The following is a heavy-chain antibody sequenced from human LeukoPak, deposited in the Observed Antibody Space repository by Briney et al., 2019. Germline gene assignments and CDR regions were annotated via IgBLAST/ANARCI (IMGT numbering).Heavy chain of an antibody. CDR2: IYYSGST. Sequence: KPSETLSLTCTVSGGSISSSSYYWGWIRQPPGKGLEWIGYIYYSGSTNYNPSLKSRVTISVDTSKNQFSLKLSSVTAADTAVYYCARGWEDSGSIFDYWGQGTLVTVSS. J-gene: IGHJ4*02. CDR1: GGSISSSSYY. V-gene: IGHV4-61*05. D-gene: IGHD3-10*01. CDR3: ARGWEDSGSIFDY.